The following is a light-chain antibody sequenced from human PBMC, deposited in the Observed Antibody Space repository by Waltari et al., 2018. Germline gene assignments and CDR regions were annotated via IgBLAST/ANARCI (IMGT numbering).Light chain of an antibody. CDR3: QQLKSRPWT. CDR1: QGVSSR. Sequence: IRMTQSPPAVAALTWAEVTITCRARQGVSSRIAWYQQRPGQAPSLLIYGAPSLPSGVPSRFCGSGSGTEFNDTISSLHREDLATYYCQQLKSRPWTSGRGAKVEV. J-gene: IGKJ1*01. CDR2: GAP. V-gene: IGKV1-12*01.